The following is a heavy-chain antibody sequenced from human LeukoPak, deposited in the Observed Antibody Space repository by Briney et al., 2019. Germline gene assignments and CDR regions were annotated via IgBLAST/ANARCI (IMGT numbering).Heavy chain of an antibody. Sequence: SETLSLTCTVSGGSISSSSYYWGWIRQPPGKGLEWIGSIYYSGSTYYNPSLKSRVTISVDTSKNQFSLKLSSVTAADTAVYYCARERRRNIVVVTAKYYYYYYMDVWGKGTTVTVSS. CDR2: IYYSGST. CDR1: GGSISSSSYY. D-gene: IGHD2-21*02. V-gene: IGHV4-39*07. CDR3: ARERRRNIVVVTAKYYYYYYMDV. J-gene: IGHJ6*03.